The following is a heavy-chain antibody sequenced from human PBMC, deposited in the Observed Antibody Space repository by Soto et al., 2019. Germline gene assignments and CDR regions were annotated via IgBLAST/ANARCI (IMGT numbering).Heavy chain of an antibody. V-gene: IGHV4-61*01. J-gene: IGHJ4*02. CDR1: GGSVSSGSHH. Sequence: SETLSLTCTVSGGSVSSGSHHWSWIRQPPGKGLEWIGNLDYSGNSYNASLKSRVTRSVDTSKNQSSLRVTSVTAAATAVYYCATYLEGGSGRGYWGQGTLVTV. CDR2: LDYSGN. CDR3: ATYLEGGSGRGY. D-gene: IGHD1-26*01.